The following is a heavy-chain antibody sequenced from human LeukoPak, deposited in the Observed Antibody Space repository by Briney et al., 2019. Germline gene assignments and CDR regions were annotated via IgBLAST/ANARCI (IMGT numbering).Heavy chain of an antibody. CDR2: VYTSGNT. J-gene: IGHJ4*02. D-gene: IGHD3-22*01. CDR1: GGSISGFY. Sequence: PSETLSLTCTVSGGSISGFYWSWIRQPAGKGLEWIGRVYTSGNTNYNPSPKSRLTISVDTSKNQCSLKLSSVTAADTAVYYCARQSISGSSLSYFDYWGQGTLVNVSS. V-gene: IGHV4-4*07. CDR3: ARQSISGSSLSYFDY.